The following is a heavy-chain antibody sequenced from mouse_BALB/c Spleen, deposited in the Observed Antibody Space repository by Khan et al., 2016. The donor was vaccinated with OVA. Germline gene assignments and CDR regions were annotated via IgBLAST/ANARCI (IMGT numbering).Heavy chain of an antibody. V-gene: IGHV3-2*02. J-gene: IGHJ2*01. CDR1: GYSITSGYG. D-gene: IGHD1-2*01. CDR3: ARTARIKY. CDR2: ISYSGST. Sequence: EVQLVESGPGLVKPSQSLSPTCTVTGYSITSGYGWNWLRQFPGNKLEWMGYISYSGSTNYNPSLKSRISITRDTSKNQFFLQLNSVTTEDTATYYCARTARIKYWGQGTTLTVSS.